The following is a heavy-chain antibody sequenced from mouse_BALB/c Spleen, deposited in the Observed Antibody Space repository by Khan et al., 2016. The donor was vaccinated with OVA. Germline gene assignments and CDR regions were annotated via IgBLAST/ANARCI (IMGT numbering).Heavy chain of an antibody. Sequence: VQLKESGPELVKPGASVKISCKASGYSFTDYTMHWVKQSHGKNLEWIGLINPYNVGTNYNQKFKGKATLTVDKSSSTAHMQLLSLTSEDSAVYYCSRGGYGGLAYWGQGTLVTVSA. D-gene: IGHD1-1*01. CDR1: GYSFTDYT. CDR3: SRGGYGGLAY. V-gene: IGHV1-18*01. CDR2: INPYNVGT. J-gene: IGHJ3*01.